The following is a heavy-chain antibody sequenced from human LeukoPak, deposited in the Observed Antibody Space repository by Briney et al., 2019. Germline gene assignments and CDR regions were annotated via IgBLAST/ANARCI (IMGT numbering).Heavy chain of an antibody. CDR3: AKRSSSWYGGYFDY. CDR2: IYSGGST. J-gene: IGHJ4*02. CDR1: GFTFSSYA. Sequence: GGSLRLSCAASGFTFSSYAMTWVRQAPGKGLEWVSVIYSGGSTYYADSVKGRFTISRDNAKNSVYLQMNNLRAEDTALYYCAKRSSSWYGGYFDYWGQGTLVTVSS. D-gene: IGHD6-13*01. V-gene: IGHV3-23*03.